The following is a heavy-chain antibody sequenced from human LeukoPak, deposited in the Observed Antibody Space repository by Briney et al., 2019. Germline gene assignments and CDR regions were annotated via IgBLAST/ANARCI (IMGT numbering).Heavy chain of an antibody. J-gene: IGHJ4*02. Sequence: GGSLRLSCAASGFTFSSYAMHWVRQAPGKGLEWVAVISYDGSNKYYADSVKGRFTISRDNSKNTLYLQMNSLRAEDTAVYYCARDFNYYDSSGYYIGYFDYWGQGTLVTVSS. CDR3: ARDFNYYDSSGYYIGYFDY. D-gene: IGHD3-22*01. V-gene: IGHV3-30-3*01. CDR1: GFTFSSYA. CDR2: ISYDGSNK.